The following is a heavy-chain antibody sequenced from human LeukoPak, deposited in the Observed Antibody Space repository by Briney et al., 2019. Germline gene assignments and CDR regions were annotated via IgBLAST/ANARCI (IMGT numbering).Heavy chain of an antibody. CDR1: GFTFSNAW. CDR3: TTEGPYYDILTGYYLAWYFDL. J-gene: IGHJ2*01. Sequence: GGSLRLSCAASGFTFSNAWMSWVRQAPGKGLEWVGGIKSKTDGGTTDYAAPVKGRFTISSGDSKNTLYLQTNSLKTEDSAVYYCTTEGPYYDILTGYYLAWYFDLWGRGTLVTVSS. V-gene: IGHV3-15*01. D-gene: IGHD3-9*01. CDR2: IKSKTDGGTT.